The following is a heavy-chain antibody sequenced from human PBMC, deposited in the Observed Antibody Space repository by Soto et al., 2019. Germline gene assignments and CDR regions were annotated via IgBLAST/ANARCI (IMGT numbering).Heavy chain of an antibody. V-gene: IGHV4-34*01. Sequence: SETLSLTXAVYGGSFSGYYWSWIRQPPGKGLEWIGEINHSGSTNYNPSLKSRVTISVDTSKNQFSLKLSSVTAADTAVYYCARATSITMIVVVTGPNYGMDVWGQGTTVTVSS. J-gene: IGHJ6*02. CDR2: INHSGST. CDR3: ARATSITMIVVVTGPNYGMDV. CDR1: GGSFSGYY. D-gene: IGHD3-22*01.